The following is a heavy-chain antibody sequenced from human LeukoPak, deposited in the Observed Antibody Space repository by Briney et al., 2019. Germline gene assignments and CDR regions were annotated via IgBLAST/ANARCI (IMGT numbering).Heavy chain of an antibody. J-gene: IGHJ4*02. CDR1: GYTFTGYY. CDR3: ARGGAPVYSSSFEYYFDY. V-gene: IGHV1-2*02. Sequence: ASVKVSCKASGYTFTGYYMHWVRQAPGQGLEWMGWINPNSGGTNYAQKLQGRVTMTTDTSTSTAYMELRSLRSDDTAVYYCARGGAPVYSSSFEYYFDYWGQGTLVTVSS. CDR2: INPNSGGT. D-gene: IGHD6-13*01.